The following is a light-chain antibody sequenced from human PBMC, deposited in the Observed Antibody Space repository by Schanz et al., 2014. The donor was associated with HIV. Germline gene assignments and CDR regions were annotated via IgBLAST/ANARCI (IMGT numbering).Light chain of an antibody. CDR2: GAF. V-gene: IGKV3-15*01. J-gene: IGKJ1*01. CDR1: QSVTSN. Sequence: EIVLTQSPATLSLSPGERVTLSCRASQSVTSNLAWYQQRPGQAPRLLVFGAFTRATGIPARFSGSGSGTEFTLTISSLQSEDFAVYYCQQYNDWPWTFGRGTKVDI. CDR3: QQYNDWPWT.